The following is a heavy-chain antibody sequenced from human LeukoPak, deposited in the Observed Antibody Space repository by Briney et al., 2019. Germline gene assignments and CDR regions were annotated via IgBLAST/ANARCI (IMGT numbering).Heavy chain of an antibody. CDR1: GYTFTSYD. Sequence: ASVKVSCKASGYTFTSYDINWVRQATGRGLEWMGWMNPNSGNTGYAQKFQGRVTMTRNTSISTAYMELSSLRSEDTAVYYCARGLRITMVRGVIITLGYWGQGTLVTVSS. D-gene: IGHD3-10*01. CDR3: ARGLRITMVRGVIITLGY. CDR2: MNPNSGNT. J-gene: IGHJ4*02. V-gene: IGHV1-8*01.